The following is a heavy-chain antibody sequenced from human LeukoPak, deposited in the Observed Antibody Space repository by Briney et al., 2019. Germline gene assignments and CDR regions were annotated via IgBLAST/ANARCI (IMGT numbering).Heavy chain of an antibody. CDR2: ISYDGSNK. CDR1: GFTFSRYG. CDR3: AKQRSGPINPFDY. Sequence: GGSLRLSCAASGFTFSRYGMHWVRQAPGKGLEWVAVISYDGSNKYYADSVKGRFTISRDNSKNTLYLQMDSLRAEDTAVYYCAKQRSGPINPFDYWGQGTLVTVSS. D-gene: IGHD3-3*01. J-gene: IGHJ4*02. V-gene: IGHV3-30*18.